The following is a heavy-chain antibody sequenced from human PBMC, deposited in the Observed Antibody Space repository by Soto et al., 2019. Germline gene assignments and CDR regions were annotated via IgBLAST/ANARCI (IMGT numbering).Heavy chain of an antibody. CDR2: ISSSSSAI. CDR1: GFTFSSYS. V-gene: IGHV3-48*02. Sequence: QLVESGGGLVQPGGSLRLSCAASGFTFSSYSMNWVRQAPGKGLEWVSYISSSSSAIYYADSVRGRFTISRDNAKNTLYLQMSSLRDEDTAVYYCARVRSWFVPWGQGTLVTVSS. J-gene: IGHJ5*02. CDR3: ARVRSWFVP.